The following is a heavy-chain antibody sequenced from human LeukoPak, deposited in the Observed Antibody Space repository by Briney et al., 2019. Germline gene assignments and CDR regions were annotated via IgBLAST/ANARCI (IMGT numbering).Heavy chain of an antibody. CDR3: ARAKRWENDAFDI. CDR2: IYYNGGT. CDR1: GGSITTYS. V-gene: IGHV4-59*01. J-gene: IGHJ3*02. D-gene: IGHD1-26*01. Sequence: SETLSLTCTFSGGSITTYSWSWIRQSPGKGLEWVGYIYYNGGTDHNPSLKTRVATSVDTSKNELSLKLSSVTAADTAVYYCARAKRWENDAFDIWGQGTMVSVSS.